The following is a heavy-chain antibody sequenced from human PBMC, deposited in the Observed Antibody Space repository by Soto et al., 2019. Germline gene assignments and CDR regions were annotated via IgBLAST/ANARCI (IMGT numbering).Heavy chain of an antibody. CDR1: GGSISSSNW. J-gene: IGHJ6*02. Sequence: LSLTCAVSGGSISSSNWWSWVRQPPGKGLEWIGEIYHSGSTNYNPSLKSRVTISVDKSKNQFSLKLSSVTAADTAVYYCARDFKLSLDRRSGMDVWGQGTKVTVSS. CDR3: ARDFKLSLDRRSGMDV. V-gene: IGHV4-4*02. CDR2: IYHSGST. D-gene: IGHD1-1*01.